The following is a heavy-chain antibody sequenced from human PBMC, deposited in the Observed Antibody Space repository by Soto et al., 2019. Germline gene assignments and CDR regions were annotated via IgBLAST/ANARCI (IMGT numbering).Heavy chain of an antibody. V-gene: IGHV4-61*01. Sequence: QVQLQESGPGLGKPSETLSLTCTVSGGSVSSGSYYWSWIRQPPGKGLKWIGYIYYSGGTNYNPSLKGRVTISVDTSKNQFSLKLSSVTAADTAVYYCARGIEGWYQGRYYYGMDVWGQGTTVTVSS. CDR1: GGSVSSGSYY. CDR2: IYYSGGT. CDR3: ARGIEGWYQGRYYYGMDV. D-gene: IGHD6-19*01. J-gene: IGHJ6*02.